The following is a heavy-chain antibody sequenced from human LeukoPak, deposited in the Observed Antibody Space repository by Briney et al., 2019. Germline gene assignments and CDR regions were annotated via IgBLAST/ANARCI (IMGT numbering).Heavy chain of an antibody. D-gene: IGHD3-16*01. CDR3: ARDLLSKGGFDY. J-gene: IGHJ4*02. V-gene: IGHV1-69*04. CDR1: GGTFISSV. Sequence: ASVKVSCKASGGTFISSVISWVRQAPGQGLEWMGRIIPVLSMTEYAQRFQGRLTITADKSTSTAYMELSSLRSEDTAVYYCARDLLSKGGFDYWGQGTLVTVSS. CDR2: IIPVLSMT.